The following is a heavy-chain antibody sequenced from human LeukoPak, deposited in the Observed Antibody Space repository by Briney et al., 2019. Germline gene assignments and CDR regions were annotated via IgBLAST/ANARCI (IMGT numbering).Heavy chain of an antibody. D-gene: IGHD1-7*01. CDR3: ARGRANWNYPYFDY. CDR2: ISSSGSTI. Sequence: GGSLRLSCAASGFTFSSYEMNWVRQAPGKGLEWVSYISSSGSTIYYADSVKGRFTISRDNAKNSLYLQMNSLRAEDTAVYYCARGRANWNYPYFDYWGQGALVTVSS. J-gene: IGHJ4*02. CDR1: GFTFSSYE. V-gene: IGHV3-48*03.